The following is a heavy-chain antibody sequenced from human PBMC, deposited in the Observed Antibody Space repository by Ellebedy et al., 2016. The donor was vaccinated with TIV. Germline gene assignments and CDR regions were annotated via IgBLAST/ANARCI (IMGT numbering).Heavy chain of an antibody. CDR2: IYPGDSDT. CDR3: ARLGSPVGGITPDAFDI. D-gene: IGHD1-26*01. CDR1: GYSFFNYW. J-gene: IGHJ3*02. V-gene: IGHV5-51*01. Sequence: PGGSLRLSCKGSGYSFFNYWIGWVRQMPGKGLEWMGSIYPGDSDTRYNPSFQGQVIVSADESISTAYLQWSSLTASDTAMYYCARLGSPVGGITPDAFDIWGQGTMVTVSS.